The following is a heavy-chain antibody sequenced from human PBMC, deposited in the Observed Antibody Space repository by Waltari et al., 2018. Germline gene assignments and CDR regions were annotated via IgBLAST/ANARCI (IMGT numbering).Heavy chain of an antibody. J-gene: IGHJ4*02. CDR1: GFTFSRYA. D-gene: IGHD3-22*01. CDR2: ISGSGGRT. V-gene: IGHV3-23*01. CDR3: AKQISAYYYDSSGFQGGDYFDY. Sequence: EVQLLESGGGLVQPGGSLRLSCAASGFTFSRYAMSWVRQAPGTGLEWVSAISGSGGRTYYADSVKGRLTSSRDNSKNTLYLQMNSLSAEDTAVYYCAKQISAYYYDSSGFQGGDYFDYWGQGTLVTVSS.